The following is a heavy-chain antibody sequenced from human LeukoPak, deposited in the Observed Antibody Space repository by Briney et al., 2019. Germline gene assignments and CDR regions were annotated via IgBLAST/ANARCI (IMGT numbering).Heavy chain of an antibody. Sequence: GASVKTSCNGSGSPFTSYDINWVRQATGQGLEWMGWMNPNSGNTGYAQKFQGRVTMTRNTSISTAYMELSSLRSEDTAVYYCARGGVDYGDPWPLDYWGQGTLVTVSS. CDR3: ARGGVDYGDPWPLDY. CDR2: MNPNSGNT. V-gene: IGHV1-8*01. D-gene: IGHD4-17*01. CDR1: GSPFTSYD. J-gene: IGHJ4*02.